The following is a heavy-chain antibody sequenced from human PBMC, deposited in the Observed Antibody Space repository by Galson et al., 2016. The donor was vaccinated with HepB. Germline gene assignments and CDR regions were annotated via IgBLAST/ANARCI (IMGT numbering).Heavy chain of an antibody. CDR3: AKNDILAGYSAFDY. D-gene: IGHD3-9*01. CDR1: GFTFSSYA. V-gene: IGHV3-23*01. Sequence: SLRLSCAASGFTFSSYAMSWVRQAPGKGLEWVSTITYSGGDTYYADPVKGRFTISRDNSKNTLYLQMNSLRAEDTAVYYCAKNDILAGYSAFDYWGQGTLVTVSS. J-gene: IGHJ4*02. CDR2: ITYSGGDT.